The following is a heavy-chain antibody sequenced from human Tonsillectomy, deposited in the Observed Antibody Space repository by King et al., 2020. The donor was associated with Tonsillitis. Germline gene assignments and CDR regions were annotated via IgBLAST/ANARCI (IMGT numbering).Heavy chain of an antibody. CDR3: AREGARYCSGGSCYLDY. J-gene: IGHJ4*02. CDR2: IKQDGREK. D-gene: IGHD2-15*01. Sequence: VQLVESGVGLVQPGGSLRLSCAPSGFTFSSYWMSWVRQAPGKGLEWVANIKQDGREKYYCASVKGRFTISKDNAKNSLYRQMNSLRAEDTAVYYCAREGARYCSGGSCYLDYWGQGTLVTVSS. V-gene: IGHV3-7*01. CDR1: GFTFSSYW.